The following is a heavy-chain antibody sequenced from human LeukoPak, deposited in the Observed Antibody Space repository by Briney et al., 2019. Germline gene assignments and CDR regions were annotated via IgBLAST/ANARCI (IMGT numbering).Heavy chain of an antibody. CDR3: ARGKVGATPQPFDY. CDR2: IYHSGST. Sequence: PSETLSLTCAVSGGSISSGGYSWSWIRQPPGKGLEWIGYIYHSGSTYYNPSLKSRVTISVDRSKNQFSLKLSSVTAADTAVYYCARGKVGATPQPFDYWGQGTLVTVSS. V-gene: IGHV4-30-2*01. J-gene: IGHJ4*02. CDR1: GGSISSGGYS. D-gene: IGHD1-26*01.